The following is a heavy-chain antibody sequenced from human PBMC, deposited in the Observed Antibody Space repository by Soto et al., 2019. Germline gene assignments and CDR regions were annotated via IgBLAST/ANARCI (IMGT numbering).Heavy chain of an antibody. V-gene: IGHV1-18*01. CDR3: AREVYCGGDCYTSDY. CDR2: ISAYNGNT. D-gene: IGHD2-21*02. J-gene: IGHJ4*02. CDR1: GYTFTSYG. Sequence: ASVKVSCKASGYTFTSYGISWVQQAPGQGLEWMGWISAYNGNTNYAQKLQGRVTMTTDTSTSTAHMELRSLRSDDTAVYYCAREVYCGGDCYTSDYWGQGTLVTVSS.